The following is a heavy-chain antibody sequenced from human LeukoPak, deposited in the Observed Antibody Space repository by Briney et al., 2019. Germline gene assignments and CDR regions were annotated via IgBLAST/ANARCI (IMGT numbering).Heavy chain of an antibody. CDR2: ISYDGTNI. CDR3: AKQIAVGTFYYFDY. Sequence: TGRSLRLSCTASGFTFSSYGMHWVRQAPGKGLEWVAVISYDGTNIHYADSVKGRFTISRDTSKNTLYLQMNSLRAEDTAVYYCAKQIAVGTFYYFDYWGQGTLVTVSS. J-gene: IGHJ4*02. V-gene: IGHV3-30*18. CDR1: GFTFSSYG. D-gene: IGHD6-19*01.